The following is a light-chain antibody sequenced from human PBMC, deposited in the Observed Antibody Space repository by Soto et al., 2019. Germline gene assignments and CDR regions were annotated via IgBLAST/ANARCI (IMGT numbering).Light chain of an antibody. Sequence: DIQMTQSPSTLSASVGDRVTITCRASQSISSWLAWYQQKPGKAHKLLIYDASSLESGVQSRFSGSGSGTEFTLTIRSLQPDDFATYYCKKYNSYLWTFGQGTKVDIK. CDR2: DAS. J-gene: IGKJ1*01. CDR3: KKYNSYLWT. CDR1: QSISSW. V-gene: IGKV1-5*01.